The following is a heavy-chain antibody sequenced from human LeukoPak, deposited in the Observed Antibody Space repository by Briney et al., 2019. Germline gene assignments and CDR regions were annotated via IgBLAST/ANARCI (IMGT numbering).Heavy chain of an antibody. CDR1: GYTFTSYG. Sequence: ASVKVSCKASGYTFTSYGISWVRQAPGQGLEGMGWISAYNGNTNYAQKRQGRVTMTTDTSTSTAYMELRSLRSDDAAVYYCASVGLSGYYRDYWGQGTLVTVSS. CDR3: ASVGLSGYYRDY. CDR2: ISAYNGNT. V-gene: IGHV1-18*01. J-gene: IGHJ4*02. D-gene: IGHD3-22*01.